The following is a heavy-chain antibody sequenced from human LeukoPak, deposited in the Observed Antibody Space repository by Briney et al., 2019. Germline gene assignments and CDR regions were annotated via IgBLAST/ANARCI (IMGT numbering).Heavy chain of an antibody. CDR2: ISYDGSNK. V-gene: IGHV3-30*18. J-gene: IGHJ4*02. CDR1: GFTFSSYG. CDR3: AKTLAGVGANYFDY. Sequence: PGRSLRLSCVASGFTFSSYGMHWVRQAPGKGLEWVAVISYDGSNKYCADSVKGRSTISRDNSKNTLYLQMNSLRAEDTAVYYCAKTLAGVGANYFDYWGQGTLVTVSS. D-gene: IGHD1-26*01.